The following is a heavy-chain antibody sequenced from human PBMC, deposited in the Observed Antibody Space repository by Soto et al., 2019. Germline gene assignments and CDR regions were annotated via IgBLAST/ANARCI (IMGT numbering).Heavy chain of an antibody. J-gene: IGHJ4*02. Sequence: GGSLRLSCAASGFTFSSYSMNWVRQAPGKGLEWVSSISSSSSYIYYADSVKGRFTISRDNAKNSLYLQMNSLRAEDTAVYYCARSGYCSGGSCSYYFDYWGQGTLVTVSS. V-gene: IGHV3-21*01. D-gene: IGHD2-15*01. CDR1: GFTFSSYS. CDR3: ARSGYCSGGSCSYYFDY. CDR2: ISSSSSYI.